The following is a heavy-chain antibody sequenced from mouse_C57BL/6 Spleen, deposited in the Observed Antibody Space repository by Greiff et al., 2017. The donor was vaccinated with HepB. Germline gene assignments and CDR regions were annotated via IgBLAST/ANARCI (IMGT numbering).Heavy chain of an antibody. V-gene: IGHV2-9-1*01. CDR2: IWTGGGT. Sequence: VQLVESGPGLVAPSQSLSITCTVSGFSLTSYAISWVRQPPGKGLEWLGVIWTGGGTNYNSALKSRLSISKDNSKSQVFLKMNSLQTDDTARYYCARNHYGSSRWYFDVWGTGTTVTVSS. J-gene: IGHJ1*03. CDR3: ARNHYGSSRWYFDV. CDR1: GFSLTSYA. D-gene: IGHD1-1*01.